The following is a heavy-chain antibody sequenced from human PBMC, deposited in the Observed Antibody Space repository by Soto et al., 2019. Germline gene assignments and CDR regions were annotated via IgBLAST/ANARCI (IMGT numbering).Heavy chain of an antibody. CDR2: TIPIFDTT. D-gene: IGHD1-26*01. CDR3: AKWGSGSSSYYYFGLDV. Sequence: GASVKVSCKASGGTFGSHAITRVRQAPGQGLEWMGDTIPIFDTTKYAQNFQGRVTISADESTSTAYMELSSLSSEDTAVYYCAKWGSGSSSYYYFGLDVWGQGTAVTVSS. J-gene: IGHJ6*02. CDR1: GGTFGSHA. V-gene: IGHV1-69*13.